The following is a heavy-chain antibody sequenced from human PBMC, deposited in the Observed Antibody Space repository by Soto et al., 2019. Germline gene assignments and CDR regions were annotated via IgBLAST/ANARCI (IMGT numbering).Heavy chain of an antibody. D-gene: IGHD4-17*01. CDR1: GLTVTGKKY. CDR2: VYDTDGI. J-gene: IGHJ3*02. CDR3: ATWRLREQAYDI. Sequence: DVQLVESGGGLIQPGGSLRLSCEAFGLTVTGKKYVAWVRQAPGKGLEWVSGVYDTDGIYYADSVKGRFTSSRDTSKTIVYLEMNSLTPDDTAVYYCATWRLREQAYDIWGLGTTVTVSS. V-gene: IGHV3-53*01.